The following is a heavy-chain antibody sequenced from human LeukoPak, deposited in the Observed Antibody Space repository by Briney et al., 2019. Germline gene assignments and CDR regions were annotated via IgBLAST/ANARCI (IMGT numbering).Heavy chain of an antibody. J-gene: IGHJ6*03. CDR2: INPSGGST. CDR3: ARDGRTARRLTYYYYMDV. CDR1: GHTFTNYY. V-gene: IGHV1-46*01. D-gene: IGHD6-6*01. Sequence: GASVTVSCKASGHTFTNYYMHWVRQAPGQGLEWMGIINPSGGSTSYAQKFQGRVTMTRDMSTSTVYMELSSLRSEDTAVYYCARDGRTARRLTYYYYMDVWDKGTTVTVSS.